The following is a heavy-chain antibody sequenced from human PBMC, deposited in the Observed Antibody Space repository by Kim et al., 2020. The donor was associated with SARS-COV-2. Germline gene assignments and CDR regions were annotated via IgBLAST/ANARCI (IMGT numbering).Heavy chain of an antibody. J-gene: IGHJ4*02. D-gene: IGHD5-18*01. V-gene: IGHV3-33*01. CDR1: GFTFSSYG. CDR3: ARGDVDTADPVGY. CDR2: IWYDGSNK. Sequence: GGSLRLSCAASGFTFSSYGMHWVRQAPGKGLEWVAVIWYDGSNKYYADSVKGRFTISRDNSKNTLYLQMNSLRAEDTAVYYCARGDVDTADPVGYWGQGTLVTVSS.